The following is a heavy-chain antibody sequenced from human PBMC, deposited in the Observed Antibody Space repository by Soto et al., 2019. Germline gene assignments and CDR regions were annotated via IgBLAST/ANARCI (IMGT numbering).Heavy chain of an antibody. CDR3: ARVHSGYSYFGYWYFDL. CDR1: GGSFSGYY. Sequence: SETLSLTCAVYGGSFSGYYWSWIRQPPGKGLEWIGEINHSGSTNYNPSLKSRVTISVDTSKNQFSLKLSSVTAADTTVYYCARVHSGYSYFGYWYFDLWGRGTLVTVSS. J-gene: IGHJ2*01. CDR2: INHSGST. D-gene: IGHD3-22*01. V-gene: IGHV4-34*01.